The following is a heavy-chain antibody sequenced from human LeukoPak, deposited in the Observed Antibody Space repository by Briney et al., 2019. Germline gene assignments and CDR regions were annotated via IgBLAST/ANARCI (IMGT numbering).Heavy chain of an antibody. CDR1: GYTFTSYG. V-gene: IGHV1-18*01. D-gene: IGHD6-6*01. Sequence: ASVKVSCKASGYTFTSYGISWVRQAPGQGREWMGWISAYNGNTNYAQKLQGRVTMTTDTSTSTAYMELRSLRSDDTAVYYCARGRERVYSSSSLDYWAREPWSPSPQ. CDR2: ISAYNGNT. J-gene: IGHJ4*02. CDR3: ARGRERVYSSSSLDY.